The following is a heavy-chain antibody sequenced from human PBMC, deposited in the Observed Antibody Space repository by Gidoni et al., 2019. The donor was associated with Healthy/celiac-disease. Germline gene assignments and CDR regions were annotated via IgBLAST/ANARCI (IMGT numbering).Heavy chain of an antibody. V-gene: IGHV4-38-2*01. J-gene: IGHJ5*02. D-gene: IGHD2-15*01. Sequence: QVQLQESGPGLAKPSETLSLTCAVSGYSISSGYYWGWTRQPPGKGLEWIGSIYHSGSTYYNPSLKSRVTISVDTSKNQFSLKLSSVTAADTAVYYCARGLGYCSGGSCYYNWFDPWGQGTLVTVSS. CDR2: IYHSGST. CDR3: ARGLGYCSGGSCYYNWFDP. CDR1: GYSISSGYY.